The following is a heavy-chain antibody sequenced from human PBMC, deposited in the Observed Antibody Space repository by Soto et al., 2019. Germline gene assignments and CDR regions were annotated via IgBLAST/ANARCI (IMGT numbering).Heavy chain of an antibody. Sequence: GGSLRLSCTASGYTFNTYWMHWVRQAPGKGLVWVSRINSDGSTTNYADSVKDRLSISRDNARNTLYLQLNSLRAEDTAVYHCARDPSYSGNYPPDYWGQGTLVTVSS. CDR2: INSDGSTT. CDR3: ARDPSYSGNYPPDY. CDR1: GYTFNTYW. V-gene: IGHV3-74*01. J-gene: IGHJ4*02. D-gene: IGHD1-26*01.